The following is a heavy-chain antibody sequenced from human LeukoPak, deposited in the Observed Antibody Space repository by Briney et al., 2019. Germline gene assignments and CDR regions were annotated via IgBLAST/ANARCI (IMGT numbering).Heavy chain of an antibody. CDR2: IRYDGSNK. CDR3: ANAPPFGDFWVSYYYYMDV. CDR1: GFTFSSYG. J-gene: IGHJ6*03. V-gene: IGHV3-30*02. Sequence: GGSLRLSCAASGFTFSSYGMHWVRQAPGKGLEWVAFIRYDGSNKYYADSVKGRFTISRDNSKNTLYLQMNSLRAEDTAVYYCANAPPFGDFWVSYYYYMDVWGKGTTVTVSS. D-gene: IGHD3-3*01.